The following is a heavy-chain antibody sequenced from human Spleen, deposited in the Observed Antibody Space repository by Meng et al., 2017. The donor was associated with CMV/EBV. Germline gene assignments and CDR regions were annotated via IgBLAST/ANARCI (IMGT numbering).Heavy chain of an antibody. D-gene: IGHD3-10*01. CDR1: GGSLRGYY. Sequence: YGGSLRGYYGSWIRQPAGKGREWIGEINHSGSTNYNPSLKSRVTISLDTSKNQFSLQLNSVTAADMALYFCARVAWNFNSGSYCLDCWGQGTLVTVSS. V-gene: IGHV4-34*01. CDR2: INHSGST. J-gene: IGHJ4*02. CDR3: ARVAWNFNSGSYCLDC.